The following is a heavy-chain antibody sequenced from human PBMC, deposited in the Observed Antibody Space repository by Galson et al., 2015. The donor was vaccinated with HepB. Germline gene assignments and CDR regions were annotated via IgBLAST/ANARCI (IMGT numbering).Heavy chain of an antibody. Sequence: SVKVSCKASGYTFTSYGISWVRQAPGQGLEWMGWISAYNGNTNYAQKLQGRVTMTTDTSTSTAYMELRSLRSDDTAVYYCARDKYCSSTSCYGAFDIWGQGKWSPSLQ. D-gene: IGHD2-2*01. CDR2: ISAYNGNT. CDR1: GYTFTSYG. V-gene: IGHV1-18*01. J-gene: IGHJ3*02. CDR3: ARDKYCSSTSCYGAFDI.